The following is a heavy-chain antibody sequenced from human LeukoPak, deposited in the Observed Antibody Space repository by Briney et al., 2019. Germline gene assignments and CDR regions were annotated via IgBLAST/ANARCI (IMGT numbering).Heavy chain of an antibody. CDR1: GFTFSSYE. J-gene: IGHJ5*02. CDR3: ARVGVVVAATGNLWFDP. CDR2: ISSSGSTI. D-gene: IGHD2-15*01. Sequence: GGSLRLSCAASGFTFSSYEMNWVRQAPGKGLEWVSYISSSGSTIYYADPVKGRFTISRDNAKNSLYLQMNSLRAEDTAVYYCARVGVVVAATGNLWFDPWGQGTLVTVSS. V-gene: IGHV3-48*03.